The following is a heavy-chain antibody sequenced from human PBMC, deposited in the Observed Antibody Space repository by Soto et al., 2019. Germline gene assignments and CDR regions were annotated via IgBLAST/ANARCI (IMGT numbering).Heavy chain of an antibody. CDR1: GFTFSSYS. Sequence: EVQLVESGGGLVKPGGSLRLSCAASGFTFSSYSMNWVRQAPGKGLEWVSSISSSSSYIYYADSVKGRFTISRDNAKNSLYLQMNSRRAEDTAVDYCARVITMIVVVKGGMDVWGQGTTVTVSS. V-gene: IGHV3-21*01. CDR3: ARVITMIVVVKGGMDV. D-gene: IGHD3-22*01. J-gene: IGHJ6*02. CDR2: ISSSSSYI.